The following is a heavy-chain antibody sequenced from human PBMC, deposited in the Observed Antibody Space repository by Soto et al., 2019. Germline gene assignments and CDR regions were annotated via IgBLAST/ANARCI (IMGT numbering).Heavy chain of an antibody. J-gene: IGHJ3*01. CDR2: SWHDGRHL. CDR1: GFTLDTYG. D-gene: IGHD2-21*01. V-gene: IGHV3-33*01. CDR3: ARDWGACTPGECYSHGFDL. Sequence: QEQLVESGGGMVQPGGSLRLSCAVSGFTLDTYGMHWVRQAAGQGLEWVAVSWHDGRHLDYADSVRGRFTVFRDDSKNTLFLEMNGLRGDDTAVCYCARDWGACTPGECYSHGFDLWGQGTLVTVSS.